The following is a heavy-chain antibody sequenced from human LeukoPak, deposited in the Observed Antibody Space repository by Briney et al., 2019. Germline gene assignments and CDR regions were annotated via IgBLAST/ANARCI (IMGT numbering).Heavy chain of an antibody. CDR1: GYTFTSYG. D-gene: IGHD3-22*01. J-gene: IGHJ3*02. Sequence: ASVKVSCKASGYTFTSYGISWVRQAPGQGLEWMGWISAYNGNTNYAQKLQGRVTMTTDTSTSTAYMELRSLRSDDTAVYYCAREKAPSYYDSSGSGAFDIWGQGTMVTVSS. CDR3: AREKAPSYYDSSGSGAFDI. CDR2: ISAYNGNT. V-gene: IGHV1-18*01.